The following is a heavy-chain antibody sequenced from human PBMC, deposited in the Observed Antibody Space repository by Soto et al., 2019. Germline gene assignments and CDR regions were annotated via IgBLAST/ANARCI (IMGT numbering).Heavy chain of an antibody. CDR2: INPSGST. J-gene: IGHJ5*02. V-gene: IGHV4-59*10. CDR3: ARRGDVWSGDSDWFDP. CDR1: RGSFSGYY. Sequence: SETLSLTCAAYRGSFSGYYCSWIRQPPGQVLEWIGRINPSGSTNYNPSLKSRVTMSVDTSENQFSLKLSSVTAADTAVYYCARRGDVWSGDSDWFDPWGQGTLVTVSS. D-gene: IGHD3-3*01.